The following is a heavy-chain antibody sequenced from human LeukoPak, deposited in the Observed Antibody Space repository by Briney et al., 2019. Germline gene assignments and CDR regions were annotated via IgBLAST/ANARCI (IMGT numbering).Heavy chain of an antibody. CDR3: AKDSQALRGYPDV. CDR1: GFTFSSYG. CDR2: ISYDGSNK. Sequence: GGSLRLSCAASGFTFSSYGMSWVRQAPGKGLEWVAVISYDGSNKYYANSVKGRFTISRDNSKNTLYLQKNSLRAEDTAVYYCAKDSQALRGYPDVWGQGTLVTVSS. J-gene: IGHJ4*02. V-gene: IGHV3-30*18. D-gene: IGHD6-25*01.